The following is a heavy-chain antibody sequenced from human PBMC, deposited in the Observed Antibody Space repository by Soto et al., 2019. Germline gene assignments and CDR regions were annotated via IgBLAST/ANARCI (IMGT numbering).Heavy chain of an antibody. J-gene: IGHJ5*02. Sequence: SETLSLTGPVSGCSISSGDYYWSWIRQPPGKGLEWIGYIYYSGSTYYNPSLKSRVTISVDTSKNQFSLKLSSVTAADTAVYYCARGGGYSYGSNWFDPWGQGTLVTVSS. CDR3: ARGGGYSYGSNWFDP. CDR2: IYYSGST. CDR1: GCSISSGDYY. V-gene: IGHV4-30-4*01. D-gene: IGHD5-18*01.